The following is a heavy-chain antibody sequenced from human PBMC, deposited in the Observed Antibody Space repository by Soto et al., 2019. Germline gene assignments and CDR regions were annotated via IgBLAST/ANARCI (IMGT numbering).Heavy chain of an antibody. Sequence: GGSLRLSCAASGFTFTNYTMHWVRQAPGKGLEWVALISYDEIDKYYADAVKGRFTISRDNSKNTLYLQMDSLRSEDTAVYYCAVQPPPPPPIAARDYYGMDVWGQGTTVTVSS. J-gene: IGHJ6*02. D-gene: IGHD6-6*01. CDR1: GFTFTNYT. CDR2: ISYDEIDK. CDR3: AVQPPPPPPIAARDYYGMDV. V-gene: IGHV3-30*04.